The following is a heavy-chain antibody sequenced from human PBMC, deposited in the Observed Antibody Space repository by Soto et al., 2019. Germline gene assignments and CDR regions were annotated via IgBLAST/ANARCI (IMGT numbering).Heavy chain of an antibody. CDR2: IYYSGST. J-gene: IGHJ4*02. V-gene: IGHV4-61*01. D-gene: IGHD3-10*01. CDR3: ARANGSGSYCYDD. CDR1: GGSVSSGSYY. Sequence: PSETLSLTCTVSGGSVSSGSYYWSWIRQPPGKGLEWIGYIYYSGSTNYNPSLKSRVTISVDTSKNQFSLKLSSVTAADTAVYYCARANGSGSYCYDDSGQGTLVIVSS.